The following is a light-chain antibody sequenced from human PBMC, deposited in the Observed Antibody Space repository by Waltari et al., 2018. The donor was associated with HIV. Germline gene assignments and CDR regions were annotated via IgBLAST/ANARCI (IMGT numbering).Light chain of an antibody. CDR1: QSVSSY. J-gene: IGKJ4*01. CDR3: QQRSNWPPGLT. Sequence: EIVLTQSPATLSLSPGERATLPCRASQSVSSYLAWYQQKPGQAPRLLIYDASNRATGIPARFSGSGSGTDFTLTISSLEPEDVAVYYCQQRSNWPPGLTFGGGTKVEIK. V-gene: IGKV3-11*01. CDR2: DAS.